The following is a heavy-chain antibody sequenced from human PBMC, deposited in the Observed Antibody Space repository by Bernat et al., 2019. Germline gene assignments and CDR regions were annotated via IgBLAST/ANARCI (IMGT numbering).Heavy chain of an antibody. V-gene: IGHV1-18*01. CDR2: ISAYNGNT. Sequence: QVQLVQSGAEVKKPGASVKVSCKASGYTFTSYGISWVRQAPGQGLEWMGWISAYNGNTNYAQKLQGRGTMTTDTSTSTAYMELRSLRSDDTAVYYCARDALRRSYSHDAFDIWGQGTMVTVSS. CDR3: ARDALRRSYSHDAFDI. J-gene: IGHJ3*02. D-gene: IGHD2-21*01. CDR1: GYTFTSYG.